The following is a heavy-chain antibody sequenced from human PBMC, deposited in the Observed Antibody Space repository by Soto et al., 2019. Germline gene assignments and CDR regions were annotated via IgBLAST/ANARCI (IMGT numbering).Heavy chain of an antibody. D-gene: IGHD2-21*02. V-gene: IGHV4-61*01. CDR2: IYYSGST. Sequence: SETLSLTCTVSGGSVTSGNYYWSWIRQPPGKGLEWIGHIYYSGSTNYNPSLKSRVTISVDAPKNQFSLKLGSVTAADTTIYYCARGPVVTPFVDYWGQGTLVTVS. CDR1: GGSVTSGNYY. CDR3: ARGPVVTPFVDY. J-gene: IGHJ4*02.